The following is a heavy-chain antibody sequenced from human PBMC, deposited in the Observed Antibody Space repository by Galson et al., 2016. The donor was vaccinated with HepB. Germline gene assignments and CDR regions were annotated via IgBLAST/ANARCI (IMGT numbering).Heavy chain of an antibody. J-gene: IGHJ3*02. CDR3: ARDSGYCNNFDCKGDAFDM. V-gene: IGHV3-7*04. CDR2: IKEDGSEK. D-gene: IGHD2-8*01. Sequence: SLRLSCAGSGFTFSTNWMSWVRQAPGKGLEWVANIKEDGSEKYYVDSVKGRLTISRDNAKSSLFLQMNSLRAEDTAVDYCARDSGYCNNFDCKGDAFDMWGQGTMVTVSS. CDR1: GFTFSTNW.